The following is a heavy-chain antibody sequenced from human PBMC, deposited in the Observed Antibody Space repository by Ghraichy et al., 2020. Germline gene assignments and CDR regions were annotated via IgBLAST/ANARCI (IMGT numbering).Heavy chain of an antibody. J-gene: IGHJ6*02. CDR3: ARRSGYIVGGMDV. V-gene: IGHV4-31*03. CDR1: GGSISSGGYY. D-gene: IGHD3-3*01. Sequence: SETLSLTCTVSGGSISSGGYYWSWIRQHPGKGLEWIGYIYYSGSTSYNPSLKSRVTITVDTSKNQFSLKLSSVTAADTAVYYCARRSGYIVGGMDVWGQGTTVTVSS. CDR2: IYYSGST.